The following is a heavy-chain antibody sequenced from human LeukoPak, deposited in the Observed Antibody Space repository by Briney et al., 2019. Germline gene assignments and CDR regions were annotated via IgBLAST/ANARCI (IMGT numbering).Heavy chain of an antibody. D-gene: IGHD5-18*01. V-gene: IGHV1-24*01. CDR2: IDREDGQT. J-gene: IGHJ4*02. Sequence: ASVKVSCKVSGYTLTEISMYWVRQAPGKGLEWMGGIDREDGQTIYAQKFQGRVTMTEDTSAGTDYMEVSRLTSEDTAFYYCATVGYSYGAFDYWGQGTLVTVSS. CDR1: GYTLTEIS. CDR3: ATVGYSYGAFDY.